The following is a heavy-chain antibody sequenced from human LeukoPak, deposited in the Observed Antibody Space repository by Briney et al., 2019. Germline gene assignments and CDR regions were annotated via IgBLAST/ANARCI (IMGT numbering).Heavy chain of an antibody. V-gene: IGHV3-23*01. J-gene: IGHJ4*02. D-gene: IGHD3-10*01. CDR3: AKMRSTMTDAYYYYGSGSYGVFDY. Sequence: HPGGSLRLSCAASGFTFSSFGMSWVRQAPGKGLEWVSAISGGGGGTYYADSVKGRFTISRDNSKNTLYLQMNSLRAEDTPVYYCAKMRSTMTDAYYYYGSGSYGVFDYWGQGTLVTVSS. CDR1: GFTFSSFG. CDR2: ISGGGGGT.